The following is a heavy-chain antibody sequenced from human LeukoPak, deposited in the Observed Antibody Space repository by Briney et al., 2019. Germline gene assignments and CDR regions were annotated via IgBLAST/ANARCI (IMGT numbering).Heavy chain of an antibody. J-gene: IGHJ4*02. V-gene: IGHV3-23*01. D-gene: IGHD2-2*01. Sequence: GGSLRLSCAASGFTFSSFAMSWVRQAPGRGLEWVSAISGSGGSTYYADSVKGRFTISRDNSKNTLYLQMNSLRAEDTAVYYCAKDRKYCSSTSCPYYFDYWGQGTLVTVSS. CDR2: ISGSGGST. CDR1: GFTFSSFA. CDR3: AKDRKYCSSTSCPYYFDY.